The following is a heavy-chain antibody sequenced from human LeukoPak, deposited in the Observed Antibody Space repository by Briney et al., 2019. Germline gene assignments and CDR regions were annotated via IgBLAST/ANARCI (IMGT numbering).Heavy chain of an antibody. CDR2: IIPIFGTA. Sequence: SVKVSCKASGGAFSSYAISWVRQAPGQGLEWMGGIIPIFGTANYAQKFQGRVTMTRDTSISTAYMELSRLRSDDTAVYYCARGTVLRYFDWLLYEDYWGQGTLVTVSS. D-gene: IGHD3-9*01. J-gene: IGHJ4*02. V-gene: IGHV1-69*05. CDR3: ARGTVLRYFDWLLYEDY. CDR1: GGAFSSYA.